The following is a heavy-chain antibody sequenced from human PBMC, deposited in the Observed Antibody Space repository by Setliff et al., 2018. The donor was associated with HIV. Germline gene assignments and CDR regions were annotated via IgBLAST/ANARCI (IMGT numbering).Heavy chain of an antibody. D-gene: IGHD3-22*01. CDR3: ASLPPLYDSSGYYFDY. Sequence: SETLSLTCTVSGGSISSSRYYWGWIRQPPGKGLEWIGSIYYSGSTYYKPSLNSRVTISVDASKNQFSLKLSSVTAADTAVYSCASLPPLYDSSGYYFDYWGQGTLVTVSS. CDR1: GGSISSSRYY. J-gene: IGHJ4*02. V-gene: IGHV4-39*01. CDR2: IYYSGST.